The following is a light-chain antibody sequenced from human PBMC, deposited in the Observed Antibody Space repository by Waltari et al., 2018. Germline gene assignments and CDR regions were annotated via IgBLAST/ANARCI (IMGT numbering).Light chain of an antibody. J-gene: IGKJ4*01. CDR2: EVS. Sequence: DIVMTQTSIPLSVSPGQPASNPCTSSQSLLHRDGKTSLYWYLKRPGQSPQLLISEVSSWFSGVPDRFSGSGSGTDFTLNISRVEAEDVGLYYCMQGVHLPLTFGEGTKVEIQ. CDR3: MQGVHLPLT. CDR1: QSLLHRDGKTS. V-gene: IGKV2-29*03.